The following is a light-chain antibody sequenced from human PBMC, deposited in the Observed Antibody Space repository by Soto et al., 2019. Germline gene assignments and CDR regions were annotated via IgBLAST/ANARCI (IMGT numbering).Light chain of an antibody. CDR3: AAWDDSLTGMV. Sequence: QSVLTQPPSESGTPGQRVTISCSGSSSNLGNKYVYWYQQLPGAAPKLLISRNDQRPSGVPDRFSGSKSDTSASLDISGLRSEDEADYYCAAWDDSLTGMVHGGGTKLTVL. CDR1: SSNLGNKY. V-gene: IGLV1-47*02. J-gene: IGLJ2*01. CDR2: RND.